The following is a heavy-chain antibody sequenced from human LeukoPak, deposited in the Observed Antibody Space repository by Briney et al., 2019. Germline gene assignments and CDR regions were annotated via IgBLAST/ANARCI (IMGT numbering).Heavy chain of an antibody. J-gene: IGHJ4*02. CDR2: IKQDGSEK. D-gene: IGHD3-22*01. CDR3: ARDIGDGSGYYGSYFDY. CDR1: GFIFSSYW. V-gene: IGHV3-7*01. Sequence: PGGSLRLSCAASGFIFSSYWMSWVRQAPGKGLEWVANIKQDGSEKYYVDSVKGRFTISRDNAKNSLYLEMNSLRAEDTAVYYCARDIGDGSGYYGSYFDYWGQGTLVTVSS.